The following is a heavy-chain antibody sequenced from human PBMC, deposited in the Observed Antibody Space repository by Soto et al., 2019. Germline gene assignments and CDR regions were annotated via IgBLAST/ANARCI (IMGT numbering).Heavy chain of an antibody. Sequence: EVQLLESGGGLVQPGGSLRLSCAASGFTFSSYAMSWVRQAPGKGLEWVSAISGSGGSTYYADSVKGRFTISRDNSKNTLYLQMNRLRAEDAAVYYCAKGPLMAPSYFDYWGKGTLVTVSS. CDR2: ISGSGGST. D-gene: IGHD2-8*01. CDR3: AKGPLMAPSYFDY. CDR1: GFTFSSYA. J-gene: IGHJ4*02. V-gene: IGHV3-23*01.